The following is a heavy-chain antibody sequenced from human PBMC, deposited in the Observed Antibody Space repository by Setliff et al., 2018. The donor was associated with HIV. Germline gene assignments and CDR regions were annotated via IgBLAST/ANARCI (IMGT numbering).Heavy chain of an antibody. CDR1: GGSISNSSYY. J-gene: IGHJ4*02. V-gene: IGHV4-39*07. CDR3: ARIVATITCYDY. CDR2: IYYSGST. D-gene: IGHD5-12*01. Sequence: SETLSLTCTVSGGSISNSSYYWGWIRQPPGKGLEWIGSIYYSGSTYYNPSLKSRVTISVDTSKNQFSLKLGSVTAADSAVYYCARIVATITCYDYWGQGTLVTVSS.